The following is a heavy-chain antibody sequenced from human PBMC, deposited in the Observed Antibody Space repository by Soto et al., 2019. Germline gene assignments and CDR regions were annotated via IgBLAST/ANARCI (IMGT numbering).Heavy chain of an antibody. CDR2: ISGSGGST. V-gene: IGHV3-23*01. D-gene: IGHD3-10*01. CDR1: GFTFSSYA. Sequence: EVQLLESGGGLVQPGGSLRLSCAASGFTFSSYAMSWVRQAPGKGLEWVSAISGSGGSTYYADSVKGRFTISRDNSKNTLELQMNSLRAEDTAGYHCAKSVVWFGGNWFDPGGQGTRVTVSS. CDR3: AKSVVWFGGNWFDP. J-gene: IGHJ5*02.